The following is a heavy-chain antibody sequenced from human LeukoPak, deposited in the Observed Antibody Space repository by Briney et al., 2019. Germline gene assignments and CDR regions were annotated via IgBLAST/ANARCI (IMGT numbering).Heavy chain of an antibody. CDR3: ARGSVVVAATDNWFDP. V-gene: IGHV3-30*04. CDR2: ISYDGINK. J-gene: IGHJ5*02. D-gene: IGHD2-15*01. Sequence: PGGSLRLSCAASGFTFSTYAIHWVRQAPGKGLEWVAVISYDGINKYYADSVKGRLTISKDNSKNTLYLQMNSLRAEDTAVYYCARGSVVVAATDNWFDPWGQGTLVTVSS. CDR1: GFTFSTYA.